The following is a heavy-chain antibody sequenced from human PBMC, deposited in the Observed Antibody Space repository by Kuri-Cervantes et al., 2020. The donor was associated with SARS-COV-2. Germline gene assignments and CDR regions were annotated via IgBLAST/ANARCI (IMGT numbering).Heavy chain of an antibody. Sequence: LSLTCAASGLRFSNYALSWVRQAPGKGLELVSSISGRGDDTHYADSVKGRFTISRDNSKNTLYLQMNSLRAEDTAVYYCAKGGSILATINRWASSWGQGTLVTVSS. D-gene: IGHD5-12*01. V-gene: IGHV3-23*01. CDR3: AKGGSILATINRWASS. J-gene: IGHJ5*02. CDR1: GLRFSNYA. CDR2: ISGRGDDT.